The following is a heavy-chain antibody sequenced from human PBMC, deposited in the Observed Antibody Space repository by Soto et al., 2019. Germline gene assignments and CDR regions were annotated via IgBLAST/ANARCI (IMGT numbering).Heavy chain of an antibody. CDR2: IYWDDDK. D-gene: IGHD1-20*01. CDR1: GFSLSTSGVG. V-gene: IGHV2-5*02. J-gene: IGHJ6*02. Sequence: QITLKESGPTLVKPTQTLTLTCTFSGFSLSTSGVGVGWIRQPPGKALEWLALIYWDDDKRYSPSLKSRLTITKDTSKNQVVLTMTNMDPVDTATYYCAHIGLTGTVDYYYGMDVWGQGTTVTVSS. CDR3: AHIGLTGTVDYYYGMDV.